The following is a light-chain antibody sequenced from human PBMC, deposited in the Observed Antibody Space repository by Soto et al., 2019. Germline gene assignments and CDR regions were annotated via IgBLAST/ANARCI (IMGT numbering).Light chain of an antibody. CDR1: SSDVGGYNY. CDR2: DVS. V-gene: IGLV2-14*01. Sequence: SELTQPPSIYRSPGKSITLSCTGTSSDVGGYNYVSWYQHHPGKAPKLVIYDVSSRPSGVSHRFSGSKSGNTASLTISGLQPEDEGDYYCSSFSVASPLFGTGNKVNV. J-gene: IGLJ1*01. CDR3: SSFSVASPL.